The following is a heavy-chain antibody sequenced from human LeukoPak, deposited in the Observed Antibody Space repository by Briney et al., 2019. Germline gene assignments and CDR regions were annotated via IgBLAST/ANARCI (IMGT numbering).Heavy chain of an antibody. J-gene: IGHJ4*02. Sequence: GGSLRLSCAASGFTFSPYSMNWIRQAPGKGLEWVSYITGSSNRIHYADSVRGRFTISRDNAMNSLHLQMNSLRDEDTAMYYCARSVEGAFDFWGQGTLVTVSS. CDR3: ARSVEGAFDF. CDR2: ITGSSNRI. V-gene: IGHV3-48*02. CDR1: GFTFSPYS. D-gene: IGHD6-19*01.